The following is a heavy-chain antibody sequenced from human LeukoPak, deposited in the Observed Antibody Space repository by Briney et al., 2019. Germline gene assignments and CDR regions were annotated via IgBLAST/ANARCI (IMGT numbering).Heavy chain of an antibody. CDR3: ARDRVDTAMGTNFDY. Sequence: GGSLRLSCAASGFIFSDYYISWIRQAPGKGLEWVSYISSSSSYTNYADSVKGRFTISGDNAKNSVYLQMNSLRAEDTAVYFCARDRVDTAMGTNFDYWGQGTLVTVSS. V-gene: IGHV3-11*06. CDR2: ISSSSSYT. J-gene: IGHJ4*02. CDR1: GFIFSDYY. D-gene: IGHD5-18*01.